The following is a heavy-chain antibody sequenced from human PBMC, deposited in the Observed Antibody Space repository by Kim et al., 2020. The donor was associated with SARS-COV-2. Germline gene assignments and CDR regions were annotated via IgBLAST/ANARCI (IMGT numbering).Heavy chain of an antibody. V-gene: IGHV3-48*03. Sequence: GGSLRLSCVASGFIFSYDAMTWVRQAPGKGLEWISYISDDGDTTYYADSVKGRFTISRDNARNSVYLQMSSLRAEDTAVYYCVRFSGRSTFYYWGQGALVTVYS. CDR2: ISDDGDTT. D-gene: IGHD1-26*01. CDR3: VRFSGRSTFYY. J-gene: IGHJ4*02. CDR1: GFIFSYDA.